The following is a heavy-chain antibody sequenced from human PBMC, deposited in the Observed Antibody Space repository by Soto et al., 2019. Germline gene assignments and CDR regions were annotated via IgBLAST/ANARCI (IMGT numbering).Heavy chain of an antibody. CDR1: GGSFSGYY. J-gene: IGHJ4*02. CDR2: INHSGST. D-gene: IGHD3-22*01. V-gene: IGHV4-34*01. CDR3: ARGGSTENYYDSSGWGKYYFDY. Sequence: QVQLQQWGAGLLKPSETLSLTCAVYGGSFSGYYWSWIRQPPGKGLECIGEINHSGSTNYNPSLKSRVTISVDTSKNQFSLKLSSVTAADTAVYYCARGGSTENYYDSSGWGKYYFDYWGQGTLVTVSS.